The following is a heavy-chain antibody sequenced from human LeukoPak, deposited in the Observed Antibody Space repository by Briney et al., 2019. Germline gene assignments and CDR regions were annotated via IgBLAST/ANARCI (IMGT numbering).Heavy chain of an antibody. D-gene: IGHD7-27*01. CDR2: INWNGGST. V-gene: IGHV3-20*04. Sequence: PGGSLRLSCAVSGFTFDDYGMSWVRQAPGKGKECVPGINWNGGSTGYSDSVKGQFTLSRDTSRNTLYLQMNGLRAEDTAPYYCVKDEDWGFGSWGQGTPVTVSS. J-gene: IGHJ4*02. CDR1: GFTFDDYG. CDR3: VKDEDWGFGS.